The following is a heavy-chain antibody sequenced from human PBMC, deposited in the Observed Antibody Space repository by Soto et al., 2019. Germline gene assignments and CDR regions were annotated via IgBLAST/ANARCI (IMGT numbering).Heavy chain of an antibody. CDR1: GFTFSSYS. CDR2: ISSSSSNI. Sequence: EVQLVESGGGLVKPGGSLRLSCAASGFTFSSYSMNWVRQAPGKGLEWVSSISSSSSNIYYADAVKGRFTMSRDNAKNLGYLQMNSLRAEDTAVYYWAREGGGRGGGYFELWGRGTLVTVSS. J-gene: IGHJ2*01. V-gene: IGHV3-21*06. CDR3: AREGGGRGGGYFEL. D-gene: IGHD1-26*01.